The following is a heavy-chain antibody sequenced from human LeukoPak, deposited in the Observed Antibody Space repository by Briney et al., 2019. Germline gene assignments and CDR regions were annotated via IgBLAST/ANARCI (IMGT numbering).Heavy chain of an antibody. V-gene: IGHV3-33*06. D-gene: IGHD6-13*01. CDR3: AKEKDSSSWYSGPNLDY. J-gene: IGHJ4*02. CDR1: GFTFSSYG. CDR2: IWYDGSNK. Sequence: GGSLRLSCAASGFTFSSYGMHWVRQAPGKGLEWVAVIWYDGSNKYYADSVKGRFTISRDNSKNTLYLQMNSLRAEDTAVYYCAKEKDSSSWYSGPNLDYWGQGTLVTVSS.